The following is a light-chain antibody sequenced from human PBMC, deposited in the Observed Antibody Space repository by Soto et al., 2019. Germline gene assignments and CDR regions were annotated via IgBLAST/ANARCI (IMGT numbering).Light chain of an antibody. V-gene: IGKV3-20*01. CDR1: QIGSGNY. Sequence: ELVLTQSPGTLSLSPGDSAALSCKASQIGSGNYLSWYQQKSGQAPRLLIYATSTRAPGIPVRFSGSGSATDFSLISSRLEPEDSAVYYCQHFGYPQWTFGRGTKVDI. CDR2: ATS. J-gene: IGKJ1*01. CDR3: QHFGYPQWT.